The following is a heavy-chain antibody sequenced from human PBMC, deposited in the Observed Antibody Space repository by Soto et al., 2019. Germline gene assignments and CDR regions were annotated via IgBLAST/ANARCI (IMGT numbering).Heavy chain of an antibody. CDR2: IHSGNGYT. J-gene: IGHJ3*02. D-gene: IGHD5-12*01. CDR1: GYTFDNYA. V-gene: IGHV1-3*01. CDR3: ERVQYSGYDFKLAFDI. Sequence: QVQLVQSGAQVKKPGASVKVSCKDSGYTFDNYALHWVRQAPGRRLEWMGWIHSGNGYTKYSQSLQGRVTITRDTSASTVQMALSSLRSEDTAVYYCERVQYSGYDFKLAFDIWGQGTMVTVSS.